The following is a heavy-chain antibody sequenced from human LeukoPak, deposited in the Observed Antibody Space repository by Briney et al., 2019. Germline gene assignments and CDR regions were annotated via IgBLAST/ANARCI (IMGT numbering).Heavy chain of an antibody. CDR1: GASIASSGSY. Sequence: SETLSLTCTVSGASIASSGSYWVWLPQPPGQGLEWIGTISFSGSTYYNPSLKSRVTISVDTSNSQFSLKLNSVTAADTAVYDCARHFDFWGQGTLVTVSS. CDR2: ISFSGST. J-gene: IGHJ4*02. CDR3: ARHFDF. V-gene: IGHV4-39*01.